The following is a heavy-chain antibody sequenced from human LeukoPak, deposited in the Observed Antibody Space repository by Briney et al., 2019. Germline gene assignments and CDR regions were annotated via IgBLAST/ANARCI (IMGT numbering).Heavy chain of an antibody. V-gene: IGHV6-1*01. CDR3: ARAPAGLLHGRAFDI. CDR2: TYYRSNWIY. Sequence: SQALSLTCAISGDSVSSNSAAWNWIRQSPSRGLEWLGRTYYRSNWIYESAASVKSPITINPDTSRNQFSLHLNSVIPEDTAVYFCARAPAGLLHGRAFDIWGQGTMVTASS. CDR1: GDSVSSNSAA. D-gene: IGHD2-21*01. J-gene: IGHJ3*02.